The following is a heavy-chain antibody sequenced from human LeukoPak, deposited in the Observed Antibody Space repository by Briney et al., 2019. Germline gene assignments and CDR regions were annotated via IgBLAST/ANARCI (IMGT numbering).Heavy chain of an antibody. CDR1: GYSISSGYY. CDR3: ARTYGDFNYFYYMGV. V-gene: IGHV4-38-2*01. CDR2: IYHSGST. Sequence: SQTLSLTCPVSGYSISSGYYWGWMRQPPGKGLEWIGSIYHSGSTYYNPSLKSRVTISVDMSKNQFSLKLTSVTASDTALYYCARTYGDFNYFYYMGVWGKGTTVTVSS. J-gene: IGHJ6*03. D-gene: IGHD4-17*01.